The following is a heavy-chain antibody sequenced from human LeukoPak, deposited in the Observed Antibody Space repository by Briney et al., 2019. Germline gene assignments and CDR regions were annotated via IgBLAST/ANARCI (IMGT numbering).Heavy chain of an antibody. J-gene: IGHJ4*02. CDR3: ARTSSTTVVTSH. Sequence: ASVKVSCKASGYTFTGYYMHWVRQAPGQGLECMGWINPNGGDTYYAQKFQGRVTMTRDTSISTAYMELSSLRSDDTAMYYCARTSSTTVVTSHWGQGTLVTVSS. CDR2: INPNGGDT. V-gene: IGHV1-2*02. D-gene: IGHD4-23*01. CDR1: GYTFTGYY.